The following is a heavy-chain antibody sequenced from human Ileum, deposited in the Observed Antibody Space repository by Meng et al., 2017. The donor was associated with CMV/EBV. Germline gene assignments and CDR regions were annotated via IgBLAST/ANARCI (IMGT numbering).Heavy chain of an antibody. Sequence: QVQLQQWGVGLLKLSETLALTCPVYGGSLIDYFWTWIRQSPGKGLEWIGEINHKGNTKYNPSLKSRVTISKDTSKKQFSLRMTSVTAADTATYYCVRRGRGSEPWGQGTLVTVSS. D-gene: IGHD1-26*01. CDR2: INHKGNT. CDR3: VRRGRGSEP. J-gene: IGHJ5*02. V-gene: IGHV4-34*02. CDR1: GGSLIDYF.